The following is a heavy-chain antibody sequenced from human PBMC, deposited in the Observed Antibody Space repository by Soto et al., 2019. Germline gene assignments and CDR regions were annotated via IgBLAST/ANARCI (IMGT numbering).Heavy chain of an antibody. J-gene: IGHJ4*01. CDR1: GYAFSAYY. Sequence: QVQLVQSGAEVKRPGASVKVSCQASGYAFSAYYIHWVRQAPGQGLEWMGWVNPHTGDSKYTEIFKGRVTLTSDTSTNTSYMDLTSLTSADTAVYYCARRHGARSNVFLSAFPLDFWGQGTLVAVSS. D-gene: IGHD3-10*01. V-gene: IGHV1-2*02. CDR3: ARRHGARSNVFLSAFPLDF. CDR2: VNPHTGDS.